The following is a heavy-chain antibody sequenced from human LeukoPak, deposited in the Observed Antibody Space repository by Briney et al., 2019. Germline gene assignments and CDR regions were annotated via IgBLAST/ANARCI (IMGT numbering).Heavy chain of an antibody. CDR3: ARDPAVSYDYVWGSFAGY. CDR1: GFTFSSYE. V-gene: IGHV3-48*03. CDR2: ISSSGTTK. D-gene: IGHD3-16*01. J-gene: IGHJ4*02. Sequence: GGSLRLSCAASGFTFSSYEMNWVRQAPGKGLEWISYISSSGTTKYYADSVKGRFTISRDNAKNSLYLQMNSLRAEDTAVYYCARDPAVSYDYVWGSFAGYWGQGALVTVSS.